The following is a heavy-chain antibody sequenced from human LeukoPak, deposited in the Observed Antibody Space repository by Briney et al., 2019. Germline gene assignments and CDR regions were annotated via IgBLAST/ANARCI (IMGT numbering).Heavy chain of an antibody. J-gene: IGHJ4*02. D-gene: IGHD4-23*01. V-gene: IGHV3-30-3*01. Sequence: PGGSLRLSCAASGFTFSTYAMHWVRQAPGKGLEWVAVISYDGSNKYYADSVKGRFTISRDNFKKTLYLQMNSLRAEDTAVYYCARVGGDYWGQGTLVTVSS. CDR2: ISYDGSNK. CDR3: ARVGGDY. CDR1: GFTFSTYA.